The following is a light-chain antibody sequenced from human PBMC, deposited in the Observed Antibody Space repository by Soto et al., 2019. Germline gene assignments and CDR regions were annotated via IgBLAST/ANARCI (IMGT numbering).Light chain of an antibody. J-gene: IGLJ2*01. Sequence: QSVLTQSPSVSGAPGQRVTISCTGTSSNIGAGHDVQWYQQLPGTAPKLLIYANNNRPSGVPDQFSGSRSATSASLAITGLQTEDEADYYCQSYDSSLHVVFGGGTKLTVL. CDR2: ANN. CDR1: SSNIGAGHD. CDR3: QSYDSSLHVV. V-gene: IGLV1-40*01.